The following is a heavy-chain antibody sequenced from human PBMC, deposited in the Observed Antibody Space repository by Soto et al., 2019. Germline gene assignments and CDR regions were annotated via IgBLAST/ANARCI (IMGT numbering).Heavy chain of an antibody. CDR1: GGSINSGGYY. CDR2: MYYSGST. CDR3: ARGYRQSGYSSSWVFDY. J-gene: IGHJ4*02. Sequence: QVQLRESGPGLVKPSQTLSLTCTVSGGSINSGGYYWNWIRQHPGKGLEWIGYMYYSGSTYYDPFLRRRVIISADTSENHFSLKLSPVTAAAPAVYFCARGYRQSGYSSSWVFDYWGQGTLVNVSS. D-gene: IGHD6-13*01. V-gene: IGHV4-31*03.